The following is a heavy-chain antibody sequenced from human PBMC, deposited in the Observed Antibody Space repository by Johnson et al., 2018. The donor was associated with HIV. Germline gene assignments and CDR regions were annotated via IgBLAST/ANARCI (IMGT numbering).Heavy chain of an antibody. Sequence: QVQLVESGGGVVQPGRSLRLSCVGSAFTFSSYAMHWVRQAPGKGLEWVAVISYDGSNKFYADSVKGRFTISRDNSKNTLSLQMNSLRAEDTAVYYCAKDRWLRLPGAEFFCDIWGQGTMVTVSS. D-gene: IGHD5-12*01. CDR3: AKDRWLRLPGAEFFCDI. CDR1: AFTFSSYA. CDR2: ISYDGSNK. V-gene: IGHV3-30-3*01. J-gene: IGHJ3*02.